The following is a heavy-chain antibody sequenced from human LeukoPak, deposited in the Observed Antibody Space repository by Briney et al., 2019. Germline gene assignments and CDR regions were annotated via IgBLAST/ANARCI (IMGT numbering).Heavy chain of an antibody. CDR2: ISASAGST. J-gene: IGHJ4*02. D-gene: IGHD4-17*01. CDR3: AKKESTVTTFFEN. Sequence: GGSLRLSCAASGFTFSSYAMSWVRQAPGKGLEWVSDISASAGSTFYADSVKGRFAISRDNSKNTLYVQMNSLRAEDTAVYYCAKKESTVTTFFENWGQGTLVTVSS. V-gene: IGHV3-23*01. CDR1: GFTFSSYA.